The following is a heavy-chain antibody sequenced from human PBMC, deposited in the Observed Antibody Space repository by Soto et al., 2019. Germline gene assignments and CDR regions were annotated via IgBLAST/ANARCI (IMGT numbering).Heavy chain of an antibody. J-gene: IGHJ4*01. D-gene: IGHD6-25*01. CDR3: VKDRLGFTSAFPLGY. CDR2: ISDTGGST. V-gene: IGHV3-23*01. Sequence: PGGSLRLSCAASGFTFSSDAMSWVRQAPGKGLEWVSIISDTGGSTHYADSVKGRFTISRDNSKNTLSLQMNSLRAEDTAVYYCVKDRLGFTSAFPLGYWGHGTLVTVSS. CDR1: GFTFSSDA.